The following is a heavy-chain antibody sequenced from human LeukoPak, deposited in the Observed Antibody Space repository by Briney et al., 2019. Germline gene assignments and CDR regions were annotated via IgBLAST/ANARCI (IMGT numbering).Heavy chain of an antibody. V-gene: IGHV3-30*02. Sequence: EGSLRLSCAASGFTFSSYGMHWVRQAPGKGLEWVAFIRYDGSNKYYADSVRGRFTISRDNSKNTLYLQMNSLRAEDTAVYYCAKDGALVGATQDYWGQGTLVTVSS. D-gene: IGHD1-26*01. CDR2: IRYDGSNK. J-gene: IGHJ4*02. CDR3: AKDGALVGATQDY. CDR1: GFTFSSYG.